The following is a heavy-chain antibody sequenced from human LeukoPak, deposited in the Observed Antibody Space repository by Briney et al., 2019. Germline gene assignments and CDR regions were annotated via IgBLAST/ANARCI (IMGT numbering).Heavy chain of an antibody. CDR1: GFTFSSYA. CDR2: INSDGTT. V-gene: IGHV3-74*01. CDR3: ARASGTNGESVQIDY. Sequence: GGSLRLSCAASGFTFSSYAMHWVRQAPGKGLVWVSRINSDGTTTYADSVKGRFTISRDNAKNTLYLQMNSLRADDTAVYYCARASGTNGESVQIDYWGQGPLVTFSS. D-gene: IGHD2-8*01. J-gene: IGHJ4*02.